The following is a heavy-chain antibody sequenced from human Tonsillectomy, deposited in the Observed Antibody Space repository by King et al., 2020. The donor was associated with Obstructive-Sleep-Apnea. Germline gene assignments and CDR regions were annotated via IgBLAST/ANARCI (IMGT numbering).Heavy chain of an antibody. CDR3: ARQFPIATHPRDH. J-gene: IGHJ4*02. V-gene: IGHV5-10-1*01. Sequence: QLVQSGAEVRKPGQSLRISCKGSGYSFTSYWINWVRQMPGKGLEWMGRIDPRDSSTNYSPSFQGHVTISADKSISTAYLQWSRLKASDTAMYYCARQFPIATHPRDHWCQGTLVTVSS. CDR1: GYSFTSYW. D-gene: IGHD6-13*01. CDR2: IDPRDSST.